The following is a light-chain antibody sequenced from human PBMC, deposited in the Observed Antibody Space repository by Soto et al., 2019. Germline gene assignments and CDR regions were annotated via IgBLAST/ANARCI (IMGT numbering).Light chain of an antibody. Sequence: QSALTQPASVSGSPGQSITISCTGTSNDIGGYNYVSWYQQHPGKAPKVMIYEVTYRPSGVSNRFSGSKSGNTASLTISGLQAEDEAYYYCSSYTYSSTVVFGGGTKVTVL. CDR2: EVT. V-gene: IGLV2-14*01. CDR1: SNDIGGYNY. CDR3: SSYTYSSTVV. J-gene: IGLJ2*01.